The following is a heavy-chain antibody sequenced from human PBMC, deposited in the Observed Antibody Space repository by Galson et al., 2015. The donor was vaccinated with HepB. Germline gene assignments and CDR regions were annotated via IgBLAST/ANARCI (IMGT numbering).Heavy chain of an antibody. J-gene: IGHJ4*02. CDR3: ARDPYSSGWVGYFDY. Sequence: SLRLSCAASGFTFSSYGMHWVRQAPGKGLEWVAVIWYDGSNKYYADSVKGRFTISRDNSKNTLYLQMNSLRAEDTAVYYCARDPYSSGWVGYFDYWGQRTLVTVSS. V-gene: IGHV3-33*01. D-gene: IGHD6-19*01. CDR2: IWYDGSNK. CDR1: GFTFSSYG.